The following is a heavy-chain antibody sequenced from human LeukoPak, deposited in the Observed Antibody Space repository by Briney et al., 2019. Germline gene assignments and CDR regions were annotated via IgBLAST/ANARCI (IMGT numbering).Heavy chain of an antibody. J-gene: IGHJ5*02. V-gene: IGHV4-39*01. D-gene: IGHD5-18*01. CDR2: IYYSGST. Sequence: SETLSLTCTVSGGSISSSSYYWGWIRQPPGKGLEWIGSIYYSGSTYYNPSLKSRVTISVDTSKNQFSLKLSSVTAADTAVYYCARHNVAWIQLWSDPNWFDPWGQGTLVTVSS. CDR3: ARHNVAWIQLWSDPNWFDP. CDR1: GGSISSSSYY.